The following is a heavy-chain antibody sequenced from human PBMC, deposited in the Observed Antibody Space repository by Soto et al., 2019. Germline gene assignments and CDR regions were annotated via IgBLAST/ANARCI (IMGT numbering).Heavy chain of an antibody. CDR2: INWYGDST. V-gene: IGHV3-20*04. CDR3: ARGIGSDWSSCLDP. J-gene: IGHJ5*02. D-gene: IGHD2-2*01. CDR1: GFSFDDYG. Sequence: PGGSLRLSCEASGFSFDDYGMSWVRQGPGKGLEWVSGINWYGDSTGYADSVKGRFTISRDNAKKLLYLEMNSLRAEDTALYYCARGIGSDWSSCLDPWGQGTLVTVSS.